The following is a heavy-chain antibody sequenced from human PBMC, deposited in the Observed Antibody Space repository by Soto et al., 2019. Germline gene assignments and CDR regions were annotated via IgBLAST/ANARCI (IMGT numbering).Heavy chain of an antibody. CDR3: STGITARPPG. J-gene: IGHJ4*02. D-gene: IGHD6-6*01. V-gene: IGHV3-73*01. Sequence: GGSLRLSCAASGFTFSAYGMHWVRQASGKGLEWVGRIRSKANTYATAYAASVEGRFTISRDDSKNTAYLQMNRLKTEDTAVYYCSTGITARPPGWGQGTLVTVSS. CDR1: GFTFSAYG. CDR2: IRSKANTYAT.